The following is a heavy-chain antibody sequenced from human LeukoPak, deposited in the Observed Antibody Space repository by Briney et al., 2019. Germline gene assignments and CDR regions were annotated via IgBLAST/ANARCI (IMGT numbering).Heavy chain of an antibody. CDR1: GGSFGGYY. Sequence: PSETLSLTCAVYGGSFGGYYWSWIRQPPGKGLEWIGEINHSGSTNYNPSLKSRVTISVDTSKNQFSLKLSSVTAADTAVYYCASCPAYYYGMDVWGQGTTVTVSS. J-gene: IGHJ6*02. V-gene: IGHV4-34*01. CDR3: ASCPAYYYGMDV. CDR2: INHSGST.